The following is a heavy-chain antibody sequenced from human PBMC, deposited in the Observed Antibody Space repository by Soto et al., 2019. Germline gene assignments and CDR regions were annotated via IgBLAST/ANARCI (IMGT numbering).Heavy chain of an antibody. CDR3: AKDWATYYSGSGSYYPSVGMDV. Sequence: GGSLRLSCAASGFTFSSYAMSWVRQAPGKGLEWVSGISGSGGSTYFADSVKGRFTISRDNSNSTLYLQMNSLRAEDTAVYYCAKDWATYYSGSGSYYPSVGMDVWGQGTTVTVSS. D-gene: IGHD3-10*01. CDR2: ISGSGGST. CDR1: GFTFSSYA. V-gene: IGHV3-23*01. J-gene: IGHJ6*02.